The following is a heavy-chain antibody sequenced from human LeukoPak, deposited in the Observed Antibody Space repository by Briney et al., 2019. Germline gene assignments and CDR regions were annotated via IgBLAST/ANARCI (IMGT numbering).Heavy chain of an antibody. V-gene: IGHV3-23*01. J-gene: IGHJ3*02. Sequence: PGGSLRLSCAASGFTFSSYAMSWVRQAPGKGLEWVSVISGSDGSTYYADSVKGRFTISRDNSKNTLYLQMNSLRAEDTAVYYCAKENMPFGPSVVNRVGGAFDIWGQGTRVTVSS. D-gene: IGHD3-22*01. CDR2: ISGSDGST. CDR3: AKENMPFGPSVVNRVGGAFDI. CDR1: GFTFSSYA.